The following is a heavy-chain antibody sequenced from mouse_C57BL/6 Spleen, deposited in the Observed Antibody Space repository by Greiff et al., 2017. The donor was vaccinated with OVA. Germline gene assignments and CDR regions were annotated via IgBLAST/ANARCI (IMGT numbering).Heavy chain of an antibody. D-gene: IGHD1-1*01. V-gene: IGHV5-17*01. CDR3: AGGYYGSFDY. CDR2: ISSGSSTI. Sequence: EVKLMESGGGLVKPGGSLKLSCAASGFTFSDYGMHWVRQAPEKGLEWVAYISSGSSTIYYADTVKGRFTISRDNAKNTLFLQMTSLRSEDTAMYYCAGGYYGSFDYWGQGTLVTVSA. J-gene: IGHJ3*01. CDR1: GFTFSDYG.